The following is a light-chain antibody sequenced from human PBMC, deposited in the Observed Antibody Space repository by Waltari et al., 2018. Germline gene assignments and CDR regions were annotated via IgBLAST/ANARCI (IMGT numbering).Light chain of an antibody. V-gene: IGKV1-39*01. CDR2: AAS. CDR3: QQSYSTTWT. Sequence: LQITQSPSSLSASVGDRVTITCRASQSISRYLKWYQQKPGKAPKLLIYAASSLQSGVPSRFSGSGSGTDFTLTISSLQPEDFATYYCQQSYSTTWTFGQGTKVEIK. J-gene: IGKJ1*01. CDR1: QSISRY.